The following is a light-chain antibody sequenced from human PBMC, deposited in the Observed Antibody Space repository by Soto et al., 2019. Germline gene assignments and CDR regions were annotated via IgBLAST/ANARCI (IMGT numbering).Light chain of an antibody. CDR3: CSYAGNYTF. J-gene: IGLJ2*01. CDR1: SNDVGGYDY. CDR2: DVT. V-gene: IGLV2-11*01. Sequence: QSVLTQPRSVSGSPGQSVTISCTGTSNDVGGYDYVSWYQQYPGKAPTYILYDVTKRPSGVPDRFSGSKSGNTASLTISGLQADGEADYYCCSYAGNYTFFGGGTQLTVL.